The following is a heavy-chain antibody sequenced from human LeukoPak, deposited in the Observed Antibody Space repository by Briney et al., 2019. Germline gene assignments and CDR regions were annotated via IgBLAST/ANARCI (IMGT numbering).Heavy chain of an antibody. D-gene: IGHD1-7*01. CDR2: IYHSGSA. V-gene: IGHV4-38-2*02. Sequence: SETLSLTCTVSGYSIGSGYYWGWIRQPPGKGLEWIGNIYHSGSAYFNPSLKSRVTISVDTSKNQFSLKLSSVTAADTAVYYRARVQNYAFDYWGQGTLVTVSS. J-gene: IGHJ4*02. CDR1: GYSIGSGYY. CDR3: ARVQNYAFDY.